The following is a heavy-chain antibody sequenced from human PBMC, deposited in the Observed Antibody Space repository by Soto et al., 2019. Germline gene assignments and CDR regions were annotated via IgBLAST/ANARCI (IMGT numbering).Heavy chain of an antibody. CDR3: ARDLRRGLSYYDFWSGYPYFDY. D-gene: IGHD3-3*01. CDR1: GFTFSSHS. Sequence: GGSLRLSCAASGFTFSSHSMNWVRQAPGKGLEWVSSISSSSSYIYYADSVKGRFSISRDNAKNSLYLQMNNLRAEDTAVYYCARDLRRGLSYYDFWSGYPYFDYWGQGTLVTVSS. J-gene: IGHJ4*02. CDR2: ISSSSSYI. V-gene: IGHV3-21*06.